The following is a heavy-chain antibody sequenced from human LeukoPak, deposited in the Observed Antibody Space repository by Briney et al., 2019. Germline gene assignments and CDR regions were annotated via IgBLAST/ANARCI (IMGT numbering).Heavy chain of an antibody. Sequence: ASVKVSCKASGYTFTSYGISWVRQAPGQGLEWMGWISAYNGNTNYAQKLQGRVTMTTDTSTSTAYMELRSLRSDDTAVYYCAREISGYSYGLHKFDPWGQGTLVTVSS. CDR3: AREISGYSYGLHKFDP. CDR2: ISAYNGNT. CDR1: GYTFTSYG. D-gene: IGHD5-18*01. V-gene: IGHV1-18*01. J-gene: IGHJ5*02.